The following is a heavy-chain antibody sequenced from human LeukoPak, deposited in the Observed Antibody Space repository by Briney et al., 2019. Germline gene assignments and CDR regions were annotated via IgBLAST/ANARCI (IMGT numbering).Heavy chain of an antibody. CDR1: GYTFTSYG. J-gene: IGHJ4*02. V-gene: IGHV1-18*01. Sequence: ASVKVSCKASGYTFTSYGITWVRQAPGQGLEWMGLISAYNGNTKYAQNFQGRVTMTTDTSTTTAYMELRSLRSDDTAVYYCARVTRILGPTPTNFDCWGRGTLVTVSS. D-gene: IGHD1-26*01. CDR2: ISAYNGNT. CDR3: ARVTRILGPTPTNFDC.